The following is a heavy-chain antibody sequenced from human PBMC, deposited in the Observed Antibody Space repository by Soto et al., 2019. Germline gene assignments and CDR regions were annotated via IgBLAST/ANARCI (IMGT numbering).Heavy chain of an antibody. J-gene: IGHJ4*02. CDR1: GFTFSTHA. CDR3: ARPHNHDSSGYFPVGY. Sequence: GGFLRLSCAASGFTFSTHALHWVRQAPDKGLEWLAVISDDGSNKNYADSVKGRFTISRDNSKNTLYLQMNSLRAEDTAVYYCARPHNHDSSGYFPVGYWGQGTLVTVSS. CDR2: ISDDGSNK. D-gene: IGHD3-22*01. V-gene: IGHV3-30-3*01.